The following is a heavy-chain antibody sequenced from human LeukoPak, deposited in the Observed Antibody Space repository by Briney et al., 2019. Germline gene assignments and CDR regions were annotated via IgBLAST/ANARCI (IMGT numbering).Heavy chain of an antibody. J-gene: IGHJ4*02. CDR2: IYDSGRT. CDR1: GGSISSYY. Sequence: PSETLSLTCTVSGGSISSYYWSWIRQPPGKGLEWIGYIYDSGRTNYNPSLKSRVTISVDTSKNQFSLKLSSVTAADTAVYYCARHPPQVYSSGLYYFDYRGQGPLVTVP. CDR3: ARHPPQVYSSGLYYFDY. V-gene: IGHV4-59*08. D-gene: IGHD6-19*01.